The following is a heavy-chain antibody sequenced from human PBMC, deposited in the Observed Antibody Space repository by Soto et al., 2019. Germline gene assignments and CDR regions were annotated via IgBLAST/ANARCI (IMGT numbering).Heavy chain of an antibody. CDR2: IYYSGST. D-gene: IGHD6-6*01. Sequence: QVQLQQSGPGLVKPSQTLSLTCTVSGGSISSGGYYWSWIRQHPGKGLEWIGYIYYSGSTYYNPSLKRRVTLSVDTSKNQSALTLSSVTAADTAVYYGARGARRSPGMDVWGQGTTVTVSS. CDR1: GGSISSGGYY. V-gene: IGHV4-31*03. CDR3: ARGARRSPGMDV. J-gene: IGHJ6*02.